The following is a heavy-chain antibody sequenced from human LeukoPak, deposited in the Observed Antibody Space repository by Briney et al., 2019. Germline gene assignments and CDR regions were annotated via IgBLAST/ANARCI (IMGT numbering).Heavy chain of an antibody. CDR2: ISAYSGNT. CDR1: GYTFTSYG. V-gene: IGHV1-18*01. D-gene: IGHD3-16*02. CDR3: ARDGAPYDYVWGSYRYPDYFDY. Sequence: ASVKVSCKASGYTFTSYGISWVRQAPGQGLEWMGWISAYSGNTNYAQKLQGRVTMTTDTSTSTAYMELRSLRSDDTAVYYCARDGAPYDYVWGSYRYPDYFDYWGQGTLVTVSS. J-gene: IGHJ4*02.